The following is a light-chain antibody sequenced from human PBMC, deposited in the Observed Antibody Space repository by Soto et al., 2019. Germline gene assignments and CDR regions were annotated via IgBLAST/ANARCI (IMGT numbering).Light chain of an antibody. Sequence: VLTQSPATLSLSPGDRATLSCRAGQNINNFIAWYQHKPGQAPRLLIYDASNRATGIPGRFSGSGSGTDFTLTITSLEPENFAVYYCQHRGRFGQGTKVDIK. J-gene: IGKJ1*01. CDR3: QHRGR. CDR1: QNINNF. V-gene: IGKV3-11*01. CDR2: DAS.